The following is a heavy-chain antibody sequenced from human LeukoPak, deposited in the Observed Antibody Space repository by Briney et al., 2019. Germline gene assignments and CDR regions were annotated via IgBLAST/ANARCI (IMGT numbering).Heavy chain of an antibody. V-gene: IGHV3-9*01. D-gene: IGHD6-19*01. Sequence: GRSLRLSCAASGFTFDDYAMHWVRQAPGKGLEWVAGIGWNIGSIGYADSVKGRFTISRDNAKKSLYLQMNSLRAEDTAVYYCARNSGWTDYWGQGTLVTVSS. CDR2: IGWNIGSI. CDR3: ARNSGWTDY. J-gene: IGHJ4*02. CDR1: GFTFDDYA.